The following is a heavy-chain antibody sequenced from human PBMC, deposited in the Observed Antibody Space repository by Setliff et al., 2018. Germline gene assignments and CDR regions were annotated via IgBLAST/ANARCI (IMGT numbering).Heavy chain of an antibody. CDR2: INPIFGTT. D-gene: IGHD3-10*01. CDR3: AREKGYYNSGSYKYWFDP. V-gene: IGHV1-69*05. J-gene: IGHJ5*02. Sequence: SVQVSCKASGGTFSSNGISWVRQAPGQGLEWMGGINPIFGTTTYAQKFQGRVTITTDESTSTAYMDLSNLTSDDTAIYYCAREKGYYNSGSYKYWFDPWGQGTLVTVSS. CDR1: GGTFSSNG.